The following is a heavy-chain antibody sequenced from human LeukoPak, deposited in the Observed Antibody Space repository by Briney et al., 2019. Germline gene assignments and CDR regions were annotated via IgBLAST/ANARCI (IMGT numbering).Heavy chain of an antibody. CDR3: AKSTKGGYSYGDDDAFDI. J-gene: IGHJ3*02. D-gene: IGHD5-18*01. CDR2: ISWNSGSI. V-gene: IGHV3-9*01. CDR1: GFTFDDYA. Sequence: PGGSLRLSCAASGFTFDDYAMHWVRQAPGKGLEWVSGISWNSGSIGYADSVKGRFTISRDNAKNSLYLQMNSLRAEDTAVYYCAKSTKGGYSYGDDDAFDIWGQGTMVTVSS.